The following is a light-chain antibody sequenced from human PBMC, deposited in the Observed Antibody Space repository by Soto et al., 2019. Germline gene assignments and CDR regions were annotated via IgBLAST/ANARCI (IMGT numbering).Light chain of an antibody. Sequence: DIQMTQSPSSVSASVGDRFTITCLASQSISSWLAWYQQIPGKAPKLLIYEASSLESGVPSRFSGSGSGTEFSLTISSLQPDDFATYYCQQYNSYWTFGQGTKVDIK. CDR2: EAS. J-gene: IGKJ1*01. CDR3: QQYNSYWT. CDR1: QSISSW. V-gene: IGKV1-5*03.